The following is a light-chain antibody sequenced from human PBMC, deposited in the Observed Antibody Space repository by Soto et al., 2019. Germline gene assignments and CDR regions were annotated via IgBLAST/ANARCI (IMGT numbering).Light chain of an antibody. CDR1: QTIATF. V-gene: IGKV1-39*01. Sequence: DIQMTQCPSSLSASVGDRVTITGRASQTIATFLNWYQQKPGKAPKLLIYGASTLQSGVPSRFSGSGSGADFTLTISSLQPEDSATYYCQLSHTTLTFGQGTRLEIK. CDR3: QLSHTTLT. J-gene: IGKJ5*01. CDR2: GAS.